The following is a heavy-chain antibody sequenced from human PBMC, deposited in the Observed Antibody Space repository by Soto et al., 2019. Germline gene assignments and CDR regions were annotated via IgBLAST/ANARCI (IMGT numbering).Heavy chain of an antibody. Sequence: SETLSLTCTVSGGSISSGGYYWSWIRQHPGKGLEWIGYIYYSGSTYYNPSLKSRVTISVDTSKNQFSLKLSSVTAADTAVYYCARAGYCSGGSCYSWFDPWGQGTLVTVSS. CDR2: IYYSGST. D-gene: IGHD2-15*01. CDR3: ARAGYCSGGSCYSWFDP. V-gene: IGHV4-31*03. J-gene: IGHJ5*02. CDR1: GGSISSGGYY.